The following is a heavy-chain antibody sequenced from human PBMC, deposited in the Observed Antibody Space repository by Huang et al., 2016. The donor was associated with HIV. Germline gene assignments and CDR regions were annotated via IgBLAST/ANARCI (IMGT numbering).Heavy chain of an antibody. J-gene: IGHJ3*02. CDR1: GLTFSSYA. CDR3: AREAIVGATGAFDI. CDR2: ISYDGSNK. D-gene: IGHD1-26*01. Sequence: QVQLVESGGGVVQPGRSLRLSCAASGLTFSSYAMHWVRQAPGKGLEGVAVISYDGSNKYYADSVKGRFTIARDNSKNTLYLQMNSLRAEDTAVYYCAREAIVGATGAFDIWGQGTMVTVSS. V-gene: IGHV3-30-3*01.